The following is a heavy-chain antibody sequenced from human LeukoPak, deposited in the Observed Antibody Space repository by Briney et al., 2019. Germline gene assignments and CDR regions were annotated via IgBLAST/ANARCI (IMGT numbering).Heavy chain of an antibody. CDR3: ARTSFDYDFWSGYLFDY. J-gene: IGHJ4*02. D-gene: IGHD3-3*01. CDR1: GYTFTSYG. V-gene: IGHV1-18*01. CDR2: ISAYNGNT. Sequence: ASVTVSCKASGYTFTSYGISWVRQAPGQGLEWMGWISAYNGNTNYAQKLQGRVTMTTDTSTSTACMELRSLRSDDTAVYYCARTSFDYDFWSGYLFDYWGQGTLVTVSS.